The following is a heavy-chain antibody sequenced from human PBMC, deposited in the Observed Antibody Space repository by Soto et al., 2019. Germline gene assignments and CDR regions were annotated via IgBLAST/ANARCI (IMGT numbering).Heavy chain of an antibody. D-gene: IGHD3-10*01. J-gene: IGHJ4*02. V-gene: IGHV1-3*01. CDR1: GYTFTSYA. Sequence: QVQLVQSGAEVKKPGASVKVSCKASGYTFTSYAMHWVRQAPGQRLEWMGWINAGNGNTKYAQKFQGRVTITRDTSASTAYMELSSLRSEDTAVYYCARDGAVLWLGELSSDFDYWGQGTLVTVSS. CDR2: INAGNGNT. CDR3: ARDGAVLWLGELSSDFDY.